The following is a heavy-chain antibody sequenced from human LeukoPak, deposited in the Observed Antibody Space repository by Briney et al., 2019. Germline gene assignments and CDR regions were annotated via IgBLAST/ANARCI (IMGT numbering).Heavy chain of an antibody. D-gene: IGHD4-17*01. Sequence: PGGSLRLSCAASGFTFSSSSMNWVRQAPGKGLEWVANIKQDGSEKYYVDSVKGRFTISRDNAKNSLYLQMNSLRAEGTAVYYCARDGDYGDYAIDYWGQGTLVTVSS. CDR1: GFTFSSSS. V-gene: IGHV3-7*01. CDR3: ARDGDYGDYAIDY. CDR2: IKQDGSEK. J-gene: IGHJ4*02.